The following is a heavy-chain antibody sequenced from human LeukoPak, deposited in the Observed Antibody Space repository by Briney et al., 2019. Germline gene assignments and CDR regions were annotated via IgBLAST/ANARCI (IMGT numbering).Heavy chain of an antibody. CDR1: GSDLTNYW. CDR3: TRRLTISGVGDGHENWFDP. CDR2: IYLGDSQT. Sequence: GESLQISCKGSGSDLTNYWINWVRQMPGKGLEWMGIIYLGDSQTKYSPSFQGQVTFSADKSITTACLQLSSLKASDTAVYYCTRRLTISGVGDGHENWFDPWGQGTLVTVSS. J-gene: IGHJ5*02. V-gene: IGHV5-51*01. D-gene: IGHD3-3*01.